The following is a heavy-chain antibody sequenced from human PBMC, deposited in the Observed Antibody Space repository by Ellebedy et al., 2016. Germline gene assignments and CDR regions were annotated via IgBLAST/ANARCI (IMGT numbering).Heavy chain of an antibody. CDR1: GYTFTYYF. Sequence: ASVKVSXXASGYTFTYYFMHWLRQAPGQGLEWMGMINLSGGSTLSAQNFRGRLTVTVDTSPSTVYMDLSNMRSEDTAVYFCARASSRSSSPFDYWGQGTLVTVPS. D-gene: IGHD2-2*01. CDR2: INLSGGST. CDR3: ARASSRSSSPFDY. V-gene: IGHV1-46*01. J-gene: IGHJ4*02.